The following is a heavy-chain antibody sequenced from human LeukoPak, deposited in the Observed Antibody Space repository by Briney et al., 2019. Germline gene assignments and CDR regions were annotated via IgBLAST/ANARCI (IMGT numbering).Heavy chain of an antibody. Sequence: PSETLSLTCAVYGGSISGYYWNWIRQPPGKGLEWIGEINHSGSTNYNPSLKSRVTISVDTSKSQFSLKLSSVTAADTAVYYCGRGAAVAGSYWYFDLWGRGTLVTVSS. V-gene: IGHV4-34*01. J-gene: IGHJ2*01. CDR1: GGSISGYY. CDR3: GRGAAVAGSYWYFDL. D-gene: IGHD6-19*01. CDR2: INHSGST.